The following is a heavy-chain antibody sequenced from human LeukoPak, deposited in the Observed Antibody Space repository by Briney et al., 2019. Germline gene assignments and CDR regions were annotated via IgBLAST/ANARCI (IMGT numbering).Heavy chain of an antibody. J-gene: IGHJ4*02. CDR1: GFTFSSYS. CDR3: ARDITKLDDSGDFDY. D-gene: IGHD3-3*01. V-gene: IGHV3-48*04. CDR2: ISSSSSTI. Sequence: GGSLRLSCAASGFTFSSYSMNWVRQAPGKGLEWVSYISSSSSTIYYADSVKGRFTISRDNAKNSLYLQMNSLRAVDTAVYYCARDITKLDDSGDFDYWGQGTLVTVSS.